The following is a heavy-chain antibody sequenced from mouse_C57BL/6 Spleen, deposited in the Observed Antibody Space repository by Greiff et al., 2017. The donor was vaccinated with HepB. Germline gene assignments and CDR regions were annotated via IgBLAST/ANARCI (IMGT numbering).Heavy chain of an antibody. V-gene: IGHV2-9-1*01. D-gene: IGHD2-4*01. Sequence: VKLMESGPGLVAPSQSLSITCTVSGFSLTSYAISWVRQPPGKGLEWLGVIWTGGGTNYNSALKSRLSISKDNSKSQVFLKMNSLQTDDTARYYGALYYDDDDYAMDDWGQGTSVTVSS. J-gene: IGHJ4*01. CDR3: ALYYDDDDYAMDD. CDR1: GFSLTSYA. CDR2: IWTGGGT.